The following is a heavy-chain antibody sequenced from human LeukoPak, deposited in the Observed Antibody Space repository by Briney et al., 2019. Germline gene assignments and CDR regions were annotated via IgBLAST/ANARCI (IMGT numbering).Heavy chain of an antibody. J-gene: IGHJ4*02. Sequence: ASVKVSCKASGYTFTGYYMHWVRQAPGQGLEWMGWINPNSGGTNYAQKFQGRVTMTRDTSISTAYMELSRLRSDDTAVYYCARGYGSGSYRGQIGYWGQGTLVTVSS. CDR1: GYTFTGYY. CDR2: INPNSGGT. D-gene: IGHD3-10*01. CDR3: ARGYGSGSYRGQIGY. V-gene: IGHV1-2*02.